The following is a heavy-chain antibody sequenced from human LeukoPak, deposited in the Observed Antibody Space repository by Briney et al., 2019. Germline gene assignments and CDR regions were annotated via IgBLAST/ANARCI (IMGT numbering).Heavy chain of an antibody. D-gene: IGHD6-19*01. CDR3: ARGGIHHLRLLSRNYYYGLDV. V-gene: IGHV3-23*01. Sequence: GGSLRLSCAASGFTFSNYAMSWVRQAPGKGLEWVSTISGSGGSTYYADSVKGRFTISRDNAKNSFFLQMSSLRAGDTAVYYCARGGIHHLRLLSRNYYYGLDVWGQGTTVTVPS. CDR1: GFTFSNYA. J-gene: IGHJ6*02. CDR2: ISGSGGST.